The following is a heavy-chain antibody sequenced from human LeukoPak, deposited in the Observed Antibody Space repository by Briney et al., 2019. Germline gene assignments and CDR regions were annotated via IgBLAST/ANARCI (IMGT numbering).Heavy chain of an antibody. D-gene: IGHD6-19*01. CDR3: ARVTGIAVAGTVENWFDP. CDR2: IIPIFGTA. J-gene: IGHJ5*02. Sequence: SVQVSRQASGGTFSSYAISWVRQAPGQGLEWMGGIIPIFGTANYAQKFQGRVTITADESTSTAYMELSSLRSEDTAVYYCARVTGIAVAGTVENWFDPWGQGTLVTVSS. V-gene: IGHV1-69*13. CDR1: GGTFSSYA.